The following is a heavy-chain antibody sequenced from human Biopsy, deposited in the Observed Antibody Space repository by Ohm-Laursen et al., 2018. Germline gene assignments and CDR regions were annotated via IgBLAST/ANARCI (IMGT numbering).Heavy chain of an antibody. D-gene: IGHD3-16*01. V-gene: IGHV4-34*01. Sequence: SDTLSLTWAVYGGSFSGYYWSWIRQPPGKGLEWIGEINHRGSTNYNQSLKSRVTISVDTSKNQFSLKLRPVTAADTAVYYCARAVDYYDPYYYYGLDVWGQGTTVTVSS. CDR2: INHRGST. CDR1: GGSFSGYY. CDR3: ARAVDYYDPYYYYGLDV. J-gene: IGHJ6*02.